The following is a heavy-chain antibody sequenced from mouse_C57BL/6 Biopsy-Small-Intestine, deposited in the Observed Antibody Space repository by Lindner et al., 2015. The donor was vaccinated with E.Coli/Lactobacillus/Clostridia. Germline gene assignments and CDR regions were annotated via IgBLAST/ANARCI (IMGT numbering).Heavy chain of an antibody. D-gene: IGHD5-1*01. CDR1: GYTFTDYY. CDR2: INIRGDST. Sequence: SVKVSCKASGYTFTDYYMHWVRQAPGQGLEWMGIINIRGDSTTYAQKFQGRLTMTRDTSTSTLYMELSSLKSEDTAIYYCARELNNLPNMGYWGQGTLVTVSS. J-gene: IGHJ4*01. V-gene: IGHV1-64*01. CDR3: ARELNNLPNMGY.